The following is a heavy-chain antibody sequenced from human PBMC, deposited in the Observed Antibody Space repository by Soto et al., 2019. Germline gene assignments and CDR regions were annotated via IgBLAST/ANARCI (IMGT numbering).Heavy chain of an antibody. Sequence: EASVKVSCKASGYTFTNYAMHWVRQAPGQRLEWMGWINAGNGNTKYSQKFQGRVTITRDTSASTAYMELSSLRSEDTAVYYCARVSGYYLPDYWGQGTLVTVS. J-gene: IGHJ4*02. CDR3: ARVSGYYLPDY. CDR1: GYTFTNYA. D-gene: IGHD5-12*01. V-gene: IGHV1-3*01. CDR2: INAGNGNT.